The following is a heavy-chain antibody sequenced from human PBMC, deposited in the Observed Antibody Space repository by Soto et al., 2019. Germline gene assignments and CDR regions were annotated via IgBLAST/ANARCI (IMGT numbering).Heavy chain of an antibody. CDR1: GFTFSSCA. V-gene: IGHV3-30-3*01. J-gene: IGHJ6*02. Sequence: GGSLRLPCAASGFTFSSCAMHWVRHAPGKGLEWAAVISYDGSNKYYADSVKGRFTISRDNSKNTLYLQMNSLRAEDTAVYYCARELLRFLEWLSRSNLYGMDVWGQGTTVTVSS. D-gene: IGHD3-3*01. CDR2: ISYDGSNK. CDR3: ARELLRFLEWLSRSNLYGMDV.